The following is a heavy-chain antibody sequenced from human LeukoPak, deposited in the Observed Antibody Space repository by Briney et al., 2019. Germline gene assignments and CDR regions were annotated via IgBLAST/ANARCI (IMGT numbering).Heavy chain of an antibody. CDR1: GYTFSNFA. Sequence: ASVKVSCKASGYTFSNFAIHWVRQAPGQGLEWMGWINAGNGNTTYSQRLQDRVTITRDTSASTAYMEVRSLRSEDTAVYFCARDFIAVGGSNLFLMVWGQGTLVTVSS. CDR2: INAGNGNT. D-gene: IGHD6-13*01. J-gene: IGHJ4*02. CDR3: ARDFIAVGGSNLFLMV. V-gene: IGHV1-3*01.